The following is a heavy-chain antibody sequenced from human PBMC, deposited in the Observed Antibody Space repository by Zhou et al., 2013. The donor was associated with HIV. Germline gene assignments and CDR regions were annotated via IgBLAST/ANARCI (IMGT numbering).Heavy chain of an antibody. CDR1: GGSFRNYD. V-gene: IGHV1-69*05. D-gene: IGHD3-22*01. CDR3: AKDGDYNTFYYLDV. Sequence: QVQMVQSGAEVKKPGSSVKVSCKASGGSFRNYDISWVRQGPGQGLEWMGGIIPIFNKANYAQKFQGRVTITTDESTNTAYMELSSLTSEDTAVYYCAKDGDYNTFYYLDVWGKGTTVTVSS. CDR2: IIPIFNKA. J-gene: IGHJ6*03.